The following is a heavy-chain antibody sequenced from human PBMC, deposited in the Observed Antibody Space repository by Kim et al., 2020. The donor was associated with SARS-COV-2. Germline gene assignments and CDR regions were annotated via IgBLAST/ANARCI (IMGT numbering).Heavy chain of an antibody. CDR3: ARGRGYYYGSGSYYNRPYYFDY. V-gene: IGHV4-34*01. CDR2: INHSGST. Sequence: SETLSLTCAVYGGSFSGYYWSWIRQPPGKGLEWIGEINHSGSTNYNPSLKSRVTISVDTSKNQFSLKLSSVTAADTAVYYCARGRGYYYGSGSYYNRPYYFDYWGQGTLVTVSS. J-gene: IGHJ4*02. CDR1: GGSFSGYY. D-gene: IGHD3-10*01.